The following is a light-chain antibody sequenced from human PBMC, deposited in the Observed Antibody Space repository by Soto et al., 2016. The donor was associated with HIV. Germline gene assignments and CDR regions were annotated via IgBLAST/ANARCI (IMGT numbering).Light chain of an antibody. V-gene: IGLV3-21*02. J-gene: IGLJ2*01. CDR1: NIRSYA. CDR3: QLWHNTRDLRAVL. CDR2: NDR. Sequence: YVVTQPPSVSVAPGETATITCGGHNIRSYAVHWYRQRPGQAPVLVVSNDRDRPSGIPARFSGSNSGNTATLTISRVEADDEADYYCQLWHNTRDLRAVLFGGGTKLTVL.